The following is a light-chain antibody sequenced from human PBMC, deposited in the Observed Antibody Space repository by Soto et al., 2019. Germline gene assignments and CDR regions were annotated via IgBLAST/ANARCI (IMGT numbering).Light chain of an antibody. CDR2: GAS. CDR3: QQYGSSPFT. J-gene: IGKJ3*01. Sequence: EIVLTQSAGTLSLFPGGGGSLXCRASQNIISSSSACYQQKPGQSPRLLNYGASSRAHGTPDRFSGSGSGTDFTLPISRLEPEDFAVYYCQQYGSSPFTFGPGTKVDIK. CDR1: QNIISSS. V-gene: IGKV3-20*01.